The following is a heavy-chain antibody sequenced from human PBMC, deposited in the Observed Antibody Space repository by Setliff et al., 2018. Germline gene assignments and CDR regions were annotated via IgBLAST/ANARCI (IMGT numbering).Heavy chain of an antibody. CDR3: ARLTFGSGSFYFNY. D-gene: IGHD3-10*01. V-gene: IGHV4-61*09. CDR2: IFTNGVT. Sequence: SETLSLTCTVSGGSISSGGYYWSWIRQPAGKELEWIGQIFTNGVTTYNPSLMSRLTISLDTSKNHFSLKLSSVTAADTAVYYCARLTFGSGSFYFNYWGQGTLVTVSS. CDR1: GGSISSGGYY. J-gene: IGHJ4*02.